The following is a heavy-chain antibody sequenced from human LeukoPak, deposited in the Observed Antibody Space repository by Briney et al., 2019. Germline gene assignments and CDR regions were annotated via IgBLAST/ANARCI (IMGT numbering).Heavy chain of an antibody. V-gene: IGHV3-30*04. J-gene: IGHJ4*02. CDR1: GFTFNSCA. CDR2: IFYDGSMK. CDR3: ARDPRGPTGYDSSGRDTFDY. Sequence: GGSLRLSCAASGFTFNSCAMHWVRQAPGKGLEWVAVIFYDGSMKYYADSVKGRFTISRDNSNNLLYLQINSLRAEDTAAYYCARDPRGPTGYDSSGRDTFDYWGQGTLVTVSS. D-gene: IGHD3-22*01.